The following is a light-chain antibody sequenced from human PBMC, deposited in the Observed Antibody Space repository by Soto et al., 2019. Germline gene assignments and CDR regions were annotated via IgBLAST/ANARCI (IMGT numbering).Light chain of an antibody. V-gene: IGKV3-15*01. CDR3: QHYNNWPHT. CDR1: ESVSSH. J-gene: IGKJ2*01. CDR2: GAS. Sequence: EIVLTQFPGTLSLSPGERATLSCRASESVSSHLAWYQQKPGLAPRLLIYGASTRATGVPARFIGSGSGTEFTLTISSLQSEDFAIYYCQHYNNWPHTFGQGTKVDIK.